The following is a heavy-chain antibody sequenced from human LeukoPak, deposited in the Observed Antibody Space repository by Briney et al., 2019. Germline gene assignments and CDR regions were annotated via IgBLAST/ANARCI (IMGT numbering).Heavy chain of an antibody. J-gene: IGHJ4*02. V-gene: IGHV4-4*02. CDR1: GGSISSSNW. CDR2: IYHSGST. Sequence: SGTLSLTCAVSGGSISSSNWWSWVRQPPGKGLEWIGEIYHSGSTYYNPSLKSRVTISVDTSKNQFSLKLSSVTAADTAVYYCARVTIVGYFDYWGQGTLVTVSS. D-gene: IGHD1-26*01. CDR3: ARVTIVGYFDY.